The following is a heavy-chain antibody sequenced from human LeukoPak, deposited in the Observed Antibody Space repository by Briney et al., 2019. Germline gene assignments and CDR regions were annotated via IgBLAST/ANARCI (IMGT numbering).Heavy chain of an antibody. V-gene: IGHV4-39*01. D-gene: IGHD5-18*01. CDR2: IYYSGST. J-gene: IGHJ4*02. CDR1: GGSISSSSYY. CDR3: ARIQLWFGPIDY. Sequence: SETLSLTCTVSGGSISSSSYYWGWIRQPPGKGLAWIGSIYYSGSTYYYPSLKSRVTISVDKSKNQFSLKLSSVTAADTAVYYCARIQLWFGPIDYWGQGTLVTVSS.